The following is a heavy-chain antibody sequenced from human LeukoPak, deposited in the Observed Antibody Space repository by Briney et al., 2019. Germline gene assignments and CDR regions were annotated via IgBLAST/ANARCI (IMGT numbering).Heavy chain of an antibody. Sequence: SETLSLTCTVSGGSISSHYWSWIRQPPGKGLEWIGYIYYSGSTNYNPSLKSRVTISVDTSKNQSSLKLSSVTAADTAVYYCARALWSTSPVDYWGQGTLVTVSS. D-gene: IGHD3-10*01. J-gene: IGHJ4*02. V-gene: IGHV4-59*11. CDR1: GGSISSHY. CDR2: IYYSGST. CDR3: ARALWSTSPVDY.